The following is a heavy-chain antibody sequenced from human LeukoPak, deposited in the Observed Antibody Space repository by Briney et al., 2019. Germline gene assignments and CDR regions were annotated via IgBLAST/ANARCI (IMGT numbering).Heavy chain of an antibody. CDR2: INHSGST. CDR3: ARGWGIAAAGGDY. V-gene: IGHV4-34*01. J-gene: IGHJ4*02. CDR1: GGSFSGYY. Sequence: SETLSLTCAVYGGSFSGYYWSWIRQPPGKGLEWIGEINHSGSTNYNPSLKSRVTISVDTSKNQFSLKLSSVTAADTAVYYCARGWGIAAAGGDYRGQGTLVTVSS. D-gene: IGHD6-13*01.